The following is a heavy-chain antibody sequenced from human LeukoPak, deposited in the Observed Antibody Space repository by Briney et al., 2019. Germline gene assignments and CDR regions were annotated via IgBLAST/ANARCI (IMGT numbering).Heavy chain of an antibody. CDR3: ARDGTYTDYDPDFDI. V-gene: IGHV3-7*04. D-gene: IGHD5-12*01. CDR2: IKQDGSEK. Sequence: GGSLRLSCAASGFTFSRFWMSWVRQAPGKGLEWVANIKQDGSEKYYVDSVKGRFTISRDNAKNSLYLQMNSRRAEDTAVFYCARDGTYTDYDPDFDIWGQGTLVTVSS. CDR1: GFTFSRFW. J-gene: IGHJ4*02.